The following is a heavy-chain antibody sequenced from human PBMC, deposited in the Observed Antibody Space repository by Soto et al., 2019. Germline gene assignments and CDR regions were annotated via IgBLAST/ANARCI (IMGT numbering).Heavy chain of an antibody. CDR3: ARGLSSPSATGI. V-gene: IGHV4-39*01. CDR2: IHNSGST. D-gene: IGHD6-6*01. J-gene: IGHJ4*02. Sequence: QPQLQESGPGLVKPSETLSLTCTVSGGSVSSCCNYWGWVRQPPGKGLEWIGSIHNSGSTSYNTSLRSRVTISVDTPKHQFSLTLTSVTAADTAVYYCARGLSSPSATGIWGQGILVTVSS. CDR1: GGSVSSCCNY.